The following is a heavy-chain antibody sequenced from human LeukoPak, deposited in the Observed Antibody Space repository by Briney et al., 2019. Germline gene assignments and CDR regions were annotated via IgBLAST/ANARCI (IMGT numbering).Heavy chain of an antibody. J-gene: IGHJ4*02. CDR3: ARGGISVAGTLQLDY. V-gene: IGHV4-59*01. Sequence: SETLSPTCTVSGGSISSYYWSWIRQPPGKGLERIGYIYYSGSTNYNPSLKSRVTISVDTSKTQFSLKLSSATAADTAVYYCARGGISVAGTLQLDYWGQGTLVTVSS. CDR2: IYYSGST. CDR1: GGSISSYY. D-gene: IGHD6-19*01.